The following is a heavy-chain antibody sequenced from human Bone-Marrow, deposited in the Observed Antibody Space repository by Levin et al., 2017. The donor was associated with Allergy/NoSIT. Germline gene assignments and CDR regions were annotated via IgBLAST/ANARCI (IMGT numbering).Heavy chain of an antibody. CDR3: ARLGWGVAGYGMDV. Sequence: GESLKISCAVSGFTFSDYEMNWVRQAPGKGLEWVSYINIFGTTMNYADSVKGRFTISRDNAKNSLILQMNSLRAEDTAVYYCARLGWGVAGYGMDVWGQGTTVTVSS. V-gene: IGHV3-48*03. J-gene: IGHJ6*02. CDR2: INIFGTTM. D-gene: IGHD3-10*01. CDR1: GFTFSDYE.